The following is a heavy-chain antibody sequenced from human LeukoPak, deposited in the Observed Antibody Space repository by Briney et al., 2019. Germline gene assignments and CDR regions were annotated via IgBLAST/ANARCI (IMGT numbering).Heavy chain of an antibody. CDR3: ARVHSGRPLGFAAFDI. CDR1: GYTFTSYG. D-gene: IGHD1-26*01. J-gene: IGHJ3*02. V-gene: IGHV1-18*01. Sequence: GASVKVSCKASGYTFTSYGISWVRQAPGQGLEWMGWISAYNGDTNYAQKLQGRVTMTTDTSTSTAYVELRSLRSDDTAVYYCARVHSGRPLGFAAFDIWGQGTMVTVSS. CDR2: ISAYNGDT.